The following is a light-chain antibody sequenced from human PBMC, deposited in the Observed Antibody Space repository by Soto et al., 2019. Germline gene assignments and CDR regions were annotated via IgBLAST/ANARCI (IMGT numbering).Light chain of an antibody. CDR2: EVS. Sequence: QSVLAQPASVSGSPGQSITISCTGTSSDVGGYDYVSWYQIHPGRAPKLMVFEVSNRPSGVSYRFSGSKSGNTASLTISGLQAEDEADYFCSSYSLSTAYLFGTGTKVTVL. V-gene: IGLV2-14*01. CDR1: SSDVGGYDY. J-gene: IGLJ1*01. CDR3: SSYSLSTAYL.